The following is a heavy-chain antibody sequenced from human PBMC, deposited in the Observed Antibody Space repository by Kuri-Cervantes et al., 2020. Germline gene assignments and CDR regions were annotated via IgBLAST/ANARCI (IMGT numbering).Heavy chain of an antibody. D-gene: IGHD5-18*01. CDR2: INPSGGST. Sequence: ASVKVSCKASGYTFTNYYMHWVRQAPGQGLEWMGIINPSGGSTSYAQKLQGRVTMTRDTSTSTVYMELNSLRSEDTAVYYCARARIQLRASDYWGQGTLDTVSS. CDR3: ARARIQLRASDY. V-gene: IGHV1-46*04. CDR1: GYTFTNYY. J-gene: IGHJ4*02.